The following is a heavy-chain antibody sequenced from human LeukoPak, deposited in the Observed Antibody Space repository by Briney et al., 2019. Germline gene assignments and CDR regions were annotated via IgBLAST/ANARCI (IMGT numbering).Heavy chain of an antibody. CDR2: INHSGST. Sequence: PSETLSLTCAVYGGSFSGYYWSWIRQPPGKGLEWIGEINHSGSTNYNPSLKSRVTISVDTSKNQFSLKLSSVTAADTAVYYCARREEIWGQGTMVTVSS. CDR1: GGSFSGYY. V-gene: IGHV4-34*01. J-gene: IGHJ3*02. D-gene: IGHD1-26*01. CDR3: ARREEI.